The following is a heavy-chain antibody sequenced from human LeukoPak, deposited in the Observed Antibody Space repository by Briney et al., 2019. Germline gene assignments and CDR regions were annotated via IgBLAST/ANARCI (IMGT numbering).Heavy chain of an antibody. V-gene: IGHV4-4*07. CDR3: ARDLSGSLYFDY. D-gene: IGHD3-10*01. Sequence: SETLSLTCTVSGASISSYYYNWIRQTAGRGLEWIGRLYISGSTDYNPSLKSRVTISVDTSKNQFSLKLTSVTAADTAVYFCARDLSGSLYFDYWGQGALVTVSS. CDR2: LYISGST. CDR1: GASISSYY. J-gene: IGHJ4*02.